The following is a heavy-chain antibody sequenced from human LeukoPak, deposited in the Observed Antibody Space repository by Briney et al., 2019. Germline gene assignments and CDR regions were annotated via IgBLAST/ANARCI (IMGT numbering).Heavy chain of an antibody. CDR3: ARGRRKRRSGQDAWGWYFDL. Sequence: GASVKVSCKASGYTFTSYDINWVRQATGQGLEWMGWMNPNSGNTGYAQKFQGRVTMTRNTSISTAYMELSSLRSEDTAVYNCARGRRKRRSGQDAWGWYFDLWGRGTLVTVSS. CDR2: MNPNSGNT. J-gene: IGHJ2*01. D-gene: IGHD6-19*01. V-gene: IGHV1-8*01. CDR1: GYTFTSYD.